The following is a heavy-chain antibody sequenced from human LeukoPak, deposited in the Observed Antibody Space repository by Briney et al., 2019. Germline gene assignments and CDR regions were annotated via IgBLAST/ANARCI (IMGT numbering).Heavy chain of an antibody. CDR2: IGTAGDT. CDR1: GFTFSRSD. V-gene: IGHV3-13*01. CDR3: ARTRITPGVRGLQMRYFDY. Sequence: GGSLRLSCAASGFTFSRSDVHWVRQVTGKGLEWVPGIGTAGDTFYPDSVKGRFTISRENGKNSLYLQMNSLRVGDTAVYYCARTRITPGVRGLQMRYFDYWGQGTLVTVSS. J-gene: IGHJ4*02. D-gene: IGHD3-10*01.